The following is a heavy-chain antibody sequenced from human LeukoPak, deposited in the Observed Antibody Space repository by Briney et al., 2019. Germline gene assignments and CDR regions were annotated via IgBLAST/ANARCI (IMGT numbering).Heavy chain of an antibody. CDR2: ISSSSSYI. Sequence: GGSLRLSCAASGFTFSSYSMNWVRQAPGKGLEWVSSISSSSSYIYYADSVKGRFTISRDNAKNSLYLQMNSLRAEDTAVYYCASALRGPSSYYYMDVWGKGTTVTVSS. D-gene: IGHD2-15*01. CDR3: ASALRGPSSYYYMDV. V-gene: IGHV3-21*01. J-gene: IGHJ6*03. CDR1: GFTFSSYS.